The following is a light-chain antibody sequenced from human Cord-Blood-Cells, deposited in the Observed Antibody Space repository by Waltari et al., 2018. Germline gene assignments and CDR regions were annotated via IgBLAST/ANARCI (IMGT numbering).Light chain of an antibody. V-gene: IGKV1-5*03. CDR3: QQYNSYPWT. CDR2: KAS. J-gene: IGKJ1*01. CDR1: QSISSW. Sequence: DIQMTQSPSTLSASVGDRVTITCRASQSISSWLAWYQQKPGKAPKLLIYKASSLESGVPSRFSCSGSWTEFTLTIISLQPDDFATYYCQQYNSYPWTFGQGTKVEIK.